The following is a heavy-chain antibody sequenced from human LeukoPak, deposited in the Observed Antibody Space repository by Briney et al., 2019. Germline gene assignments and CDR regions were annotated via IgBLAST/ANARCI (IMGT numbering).Heavy chain of an antibody. CDR3: ARGYTSGWYLFGDY. V-gene: IGHV3-74*01. CDR2: INSDESIT. J-gene: IGHJ4*02. CDR1: GFTFSNYW. D-gene: IGHD6-19*01. Sequence: GGSLRLSCAASGFTFSNYWMHWFRQAPGKGLMWVSRINSDESITSYADSVKGRFTISRDNAKNTLYLQMNSLRAEDTAVYYCARGYTSGWYLFGDYWGQGALVTVSS.